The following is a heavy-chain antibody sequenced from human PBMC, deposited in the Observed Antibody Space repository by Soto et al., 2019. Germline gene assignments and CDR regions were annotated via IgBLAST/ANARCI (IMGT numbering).Heavy chain of an antibody. CDR3: ARGGLEPFDY. J-gene: IGHJ4*02. CDR2: INDYGTTI. D-gene: IGHD1-1*01. V-gene: IGHV3-74*01. CDR1: GFNLGSYW. Sequence: EVQLMESGGSLVQPGRSLRLSCAASGFNLGSYWMHWVREAPGKGLVWVSRINDYGTTINYAESVEGRFTISRDDAKSEVYLQMNNLRAEDTAVYYCARGGLEPFDYWGQGALVTVSS.